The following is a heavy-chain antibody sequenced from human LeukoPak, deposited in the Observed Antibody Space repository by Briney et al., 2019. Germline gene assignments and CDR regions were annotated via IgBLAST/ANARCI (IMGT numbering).Heavy chain of an antibody. CDR3: ARQGIDYNVGWFDP. D-gene: IGHD4-11*01. CDR2: IYYSGST. V-gene: IGHV4-39*01. Sequence: PSETLSLTCTVSGGSISSSSHFWGWIRQPPGKGLDWIGNIYYSGSTYYNPSLKSRVTISVDTPKNQFSLKLSSVTAADTAVYYCARQGIDYNVGWFDPWGQGTLVTVSS. CDR1: GGSISSSSHF. J-gene: IGHJ5*02.